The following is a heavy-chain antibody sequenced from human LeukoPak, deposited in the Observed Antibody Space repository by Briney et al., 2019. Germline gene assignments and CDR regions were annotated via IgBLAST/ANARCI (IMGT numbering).Heavy chain of an antibody. CDR1: GFPFTVYP. V-gene: IGHV3-30-3*01. CDR3: ARGPVDDFWSGYYSGYYYYYGMGV. J-gene: IGHJ6*02. D-gene: IGHD3-3*01. Sequence: GGSLRLSRAASGFPFTVYPTHWVRQAPGKGLEWVSVSSSDETYKFYADSVKGRFTISRDNAKNSLYLQMNSLRAEDTAVYYCARGPVDDFWSGYYSGYYYYYGMGVWGQGTTVTVSS. CDR2: SSSDETYK.